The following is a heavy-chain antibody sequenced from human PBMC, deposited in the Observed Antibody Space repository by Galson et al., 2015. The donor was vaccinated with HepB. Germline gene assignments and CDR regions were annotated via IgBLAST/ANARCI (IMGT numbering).Heavy chain of an antibody. CDR1: GYTFTGYY. CDR3: ARDLGRGSGSYGGVYYYYMDV. J-gene: IGHJ6*03. CDR2: INPNSGGT. V-gene: IGHV1-2*06. Sequence: SVKVSCKASGYTFTGYYMHWVRQAPGQGLEWMGRINPNSGGTNYAQKFQGRVTMTRDTSISKAYMELSRLRSDDTAVYYCARDLGRGSGSYGGVYYYYMDVWGKGTTVTVSS. D-gene: IGHD3-10*01.